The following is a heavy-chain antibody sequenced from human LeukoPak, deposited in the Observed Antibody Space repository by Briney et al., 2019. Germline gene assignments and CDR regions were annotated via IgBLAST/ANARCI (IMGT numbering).Heavy chain of an antibody. CDR1: GGSISSYY. J-gene: IGHJ6*02. Sequence: KPSETLSLTCTVSGGSISSYYWSWIRQPPGKGLGWIGYIYYSGSTNYNPSLKSRVTISVDTSKNQFSLKLSSVTAADTAVYYCAISGISPYYYYGMDVWGQGTTVTVSS. D-gene: IGHD2-15*01. CDR3: AISGISPYYYYGMDV. V-gene: IGHV4-59*01. CDR2: IYYSGST.